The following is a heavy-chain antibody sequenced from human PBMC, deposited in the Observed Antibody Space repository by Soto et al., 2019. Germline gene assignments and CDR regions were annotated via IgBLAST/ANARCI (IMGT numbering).Heavy chain of an antibody. D-gene: IGHD3-10*01. Sequence: GGSLRLSCAASGFTFSDYYMSWIRQAPGKGLEWVSYISGSGSTIYYADSVKGRFTISRDNAKNSLYLQMNSLRAEDTAVYCCARFMRYYGSGYYFDYWGQGTLVTVSS. J-gene: IGHJ4*02. CDR2: ISGSGSTI. CDR3: ARFMRYYGSGYYFDY. CDR1: GFTFSDYY. V-gene: IGHV3-11*01.